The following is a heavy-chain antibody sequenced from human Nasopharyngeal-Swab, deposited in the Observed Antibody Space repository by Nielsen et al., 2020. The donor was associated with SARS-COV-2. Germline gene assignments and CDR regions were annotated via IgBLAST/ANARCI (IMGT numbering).Heavy chain of an antibody. CDR1: GFTFSDYY. CDR3: ARDGTAGGMDV. V-gene: IGHV3-11*04. J-gene: IGHJ6*02. Sequence: GESLKISCAASGFTFSDYYMSWIRQAPGKGLEWVSYISSSGSTIYYADSVKGRFTISRDNAKNSLYLQMNSLRAEDTAVYYCARDGTAGGMDVWGQGTTVTVSS. D-gene: IGHD1-1*01. CDR2: ISSSGSTI.